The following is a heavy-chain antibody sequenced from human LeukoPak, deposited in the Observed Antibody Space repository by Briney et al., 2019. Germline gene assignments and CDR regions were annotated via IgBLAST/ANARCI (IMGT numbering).Heavy chain of an antibody. CDR2: ISAYNGNT. V-gene: IGHV1-18*01. CDR3: AIRPGGRPAAKRPIGV. D-gene: IGHD2-2*01. Sequence: ASVKVSCKASGYTFTSYGISWVRQAPGQGLEWMGWISAYNGNTNYAQKLQGRVTMTTDTSTSTAYMELRSLRSDDTAVYYCAIRPGGRPAAKRPIGVWGQGTLVTVSS. CDR1: GYTFTSYG. J-gene: IGHJ4*02.